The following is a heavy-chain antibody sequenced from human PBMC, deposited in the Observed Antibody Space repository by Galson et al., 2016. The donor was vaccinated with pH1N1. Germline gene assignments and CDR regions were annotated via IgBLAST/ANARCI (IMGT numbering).Heavy chain of an antibody. CDR2: IRYDGNNK. CDR3: AKDEVTPGYYYMDV. CDR1: GFTFTKYA. J-gene: IGHJ6*03. D-gene: IGHD2-15*01. V-gene: IGHV3-30*02. Sequence: SLRLSCAASGFTFTKYALNRVRQAPGRGLEWVAFIRYDGNNKYYADSVKGRFTISRDNSKNTLYLQMNSLSAEDTAVYYCAKDEVTPGYYYMDVWGKGTTVTASS.